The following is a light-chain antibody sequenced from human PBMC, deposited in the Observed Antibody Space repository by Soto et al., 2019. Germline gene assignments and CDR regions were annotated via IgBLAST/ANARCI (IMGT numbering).Light chain of an antibody. CDR3: QSYDSSLSGSV. CDR2: GNN. CDR1: SSNIGADYD. J-gene: IGLJ1*01. Sequence: QSFLAQPPSVSGAPGQRVAISCTGSSSNIGADYDVHWYQQIPGTAPKFLIYGNNNRPSGVPDRFSGSKSGTSASLAITGLQAEDEADYYCQSYDSSLSGSVFGTGTKVTV. V-gene: IGLV1-40*01.